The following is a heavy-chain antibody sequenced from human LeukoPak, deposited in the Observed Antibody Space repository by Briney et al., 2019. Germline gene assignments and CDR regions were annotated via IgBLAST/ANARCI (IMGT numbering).Heavy chain of an antibody. CDR3: SITGTIDDAFDI. CDR1: GGTFSNYA. D-gene: IGHD1-20*01. CDR2: IIPIFSTA. V-gene: IGHV1-69*06. Sequence: ASVKVSCKASGGTFSNYAISWVRQAPGQGLEWMGGIIPIFSTANYAQKFQGRVTITADKSTSTAYMELSSLRSEDTAVYYCSITGTIDDAFDIWGQGTMVTVSS. J-gene: IGHJ3*02.